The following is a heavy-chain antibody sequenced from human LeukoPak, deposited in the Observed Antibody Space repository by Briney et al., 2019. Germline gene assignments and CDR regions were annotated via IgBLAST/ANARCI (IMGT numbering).Heavy chain of an antibody. Sequence: SVKVSCKASGGTFSSYAISWVRQAPGQGLEWMGRIIPILGIANYAQKFQGRVTITADKSTSTAYMELSSLRSEDTAVYYCARGVDGYKYFDYWGQGTLVTVSS. CDR2: IIPILGIA. CDR3: ARGVDGYKYFDY. CDR1: GGTFSSYA. J-gene: IGHJ4*02. V-gene: IGHV1-69*04. D-gene: IGHD5-24*01.